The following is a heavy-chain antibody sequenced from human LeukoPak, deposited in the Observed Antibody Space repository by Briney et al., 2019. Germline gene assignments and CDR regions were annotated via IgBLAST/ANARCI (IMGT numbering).Heavy chain of an antibody. V-gene: IGHV4-39*01. CDR3: ARRWIVEGAFDI. CDR1: GGSISSSSYY. J-gene: IGHJ3*02. CDR2: IYYSGST. D-gene: IGHD2-15*01. Sequence: SETLSLTCTVSGGSISSSSYYWGWIRQPPGKGLEWIGSIYYSGSTYYNPSLKSRVTISVDTSKNQFSLKLSSVTAADTAVYYCARRWIVEGAFDIWGQGTMVTVSS.